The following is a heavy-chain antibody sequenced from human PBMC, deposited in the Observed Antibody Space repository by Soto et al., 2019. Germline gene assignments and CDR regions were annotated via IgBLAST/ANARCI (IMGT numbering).Heavy chain of an antibody. CDR3: ARETGYHGPGMDV. CDR2: IYHSGST. V-gene: IGHV4-4*02. J-gene: IGHJ6*02. D-gene: IGHD3-9*01. Sequence: SQTLSLTCAVSGGSISSSNWWSWVRQPPGKGLEWIGEIYHSGSTNYNPSLKSRVTISVDKSKNQFSLKLSSVTAADTAVYYCARETGYHGPGMDVCGQGTTVTVSS. CDR1: GGSISSSNW.